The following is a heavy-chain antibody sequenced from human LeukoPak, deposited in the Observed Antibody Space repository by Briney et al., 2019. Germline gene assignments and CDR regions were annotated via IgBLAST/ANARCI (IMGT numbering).Heavy chain of an antibody. CDR1: GGSISSSSYY. CDR3: ARGPVSWLAGLSEGYGMDV. Sequence: PSETLSLTCTVSGGSISSSSYYWGWNRQPPGKGLEWIGSIYYSGSTYYNPSLKSRVTISVDMSKNQFSLKLSSVTAADTAVYYCARGPVSWLAGLSEGYGMDVWGQGTTVTVSS. J-gene: IGHJ6*02. D-gene: IGHD5-24*01. CDR2: IYYSGST. V-gene: IGHV4-39*01.